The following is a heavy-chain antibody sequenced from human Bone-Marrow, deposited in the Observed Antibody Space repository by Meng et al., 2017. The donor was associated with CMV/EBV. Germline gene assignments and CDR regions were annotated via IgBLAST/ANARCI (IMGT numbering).Heavy chain of an antibody. Sequence: GGSLRLSCAAAGFTFSDYYMSWIRQAPGKGLEWVSYISSSGSTIYYADSVKGRFTISRDNAKNSLYLQMNSLRAEDTAVYYCARDFDESGVEGIDAFDIWGQGTMVTVSS. CDR2: ISSSGSTI. V-gene: IGHV3-11*01. D-gene: IGHD2-8*01. CDR3: ARDFDESGVEGIDAFDI. J-gene: IGHJ3*02. CDR1: GFTFSDYY.